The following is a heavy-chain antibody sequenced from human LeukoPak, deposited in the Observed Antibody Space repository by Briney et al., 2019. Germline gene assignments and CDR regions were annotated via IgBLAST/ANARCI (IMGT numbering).Heavy chain of an antibody. J-gene: IGHJ5*02. CDR2: ISSSGSTI. CDR1: GFTFSDYY. Sequence: GGSLRLSCAASGFTFSDYYMSWIRQAPGKGLEWVSYISSSGSTIYYADSVKGRFTISRDNAKNSLYLQMNSLRAEDTAVYYCARRGYCSSTSCYLRPSPFDPWGQGTLVTVSS. V-gene: IGHV3-11*01. CDR3: ARRGYCSSTSCYLRPSPFDP. D-gene: IGHD2-2*01.